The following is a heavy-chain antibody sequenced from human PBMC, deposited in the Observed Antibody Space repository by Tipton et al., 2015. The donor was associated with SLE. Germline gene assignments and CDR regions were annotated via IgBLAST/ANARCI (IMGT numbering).Heavy chain of an antibody. CDR2: ISGSGGST. CDR3: AKESPDYYYMDV. Sequence: GSLRLSCAASGVTFSSYAMRWVRQAPGKGLEWVSGISGSGGSTSCADSVKGRFTISRDNSKNTLYLQMNSLRAEDTAVHYCAKESPDYYYMDVWGKGTTVTVSS. CDR1: GVTFSSYA. V-gene: IGHV3-23*01. J-gene: IGHJ6*03.